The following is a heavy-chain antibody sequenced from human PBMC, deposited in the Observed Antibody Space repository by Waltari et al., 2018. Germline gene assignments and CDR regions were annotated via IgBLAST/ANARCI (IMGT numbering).Heavy chain of an antibody. Sequence: QVQLQESGPGLVKPSETLSLTCTVSGGSISGYYWNWIRQPPGKGLEWIGSIYSSGNTNYKPSLKSRVTISIDTSKNQFSLKLSSVTAADTAVYYCARDTLVPAAITPYYYYFGMDVWGQGTAVTVS. CDR2: IYSSGNT. CDR3: ARDTLVPAAITPYYYYFGMDV. CDR1: GGSISGYY. V-gene: IGHV4-59*01. J-gene: IGHJ6*02. D-gene: IGHD2-2*02.